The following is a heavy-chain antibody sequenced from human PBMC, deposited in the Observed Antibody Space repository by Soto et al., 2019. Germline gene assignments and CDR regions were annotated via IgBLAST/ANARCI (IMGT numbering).Heavy chain of an antibody. CDR2: INPNSSNT. Sequence: QVQLVQSGAEVKKPGASVKVSCKASGYIFTNYDINWVRQATGQGLEYLGWINPNSSNTGYVQKFKGRVTMTRNTSINTAYMELNSLRSEDTAVYYCARVIKYGDSSRWFDPWGQGTLVTVSS. D-gene: IGHD4-17*01. J-gene: IGHJ5*02. V-gene: IGHV1-8*01. CDR3: ARVIKYGDSSRWFDP. CDR1: GYIFTNYD.